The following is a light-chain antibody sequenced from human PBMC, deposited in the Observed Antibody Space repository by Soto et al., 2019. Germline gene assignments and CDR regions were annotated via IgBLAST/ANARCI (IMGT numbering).Light chain of an antibody. Sequence: IVLTPSPGTLSLSPVGRGTLSCPASQSVSGSFLAWYQQNPGQAPRLLLYGASIRATGMPDRFSGSGSGTDFTLTISRLEPAEYGVDYCQQYGSSPETFGQGTKVDIK. CDR2: GAS. V-gene: IGKV3-20*01. CDR1: QSVSGSF. CDR3: QQYGSSPET. J-gene: IGKJ1*01.